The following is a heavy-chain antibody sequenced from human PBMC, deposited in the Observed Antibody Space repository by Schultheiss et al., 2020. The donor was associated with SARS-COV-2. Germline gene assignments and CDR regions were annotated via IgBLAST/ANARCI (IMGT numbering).Heavy chain of an antibody. D-gene: IGHD6-6*01. J-gene: IGHJ5*02. CDR3: ARDPRSSSLVWFDP. V-gene: IGHV3-11*01. CDR2: ISSSGSTI. Sequence: GSLRLSCAASGFTFSDYYMSWIRQAPGKGLEWVSYISSSGSTIYYADSVKGRFTISRDNAKNSLYLQMNSLRAEDTAVYYCARDPRSSSLVWFDPWGQGTLVTVSS. CDR1: GFTFSDYY.